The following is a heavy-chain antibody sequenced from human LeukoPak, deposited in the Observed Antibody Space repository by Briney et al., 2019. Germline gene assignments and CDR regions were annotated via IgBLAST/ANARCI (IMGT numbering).Heavy chain of an antibody. V-gene: IGHV3-30*18. CDR2: ISYDGSNK. J-gene: IGHJ4*02. Sequence: GGSLRLSCAASGFTFSSYGMHWVRQAPGKGLEWVAVISYDGSNKYYADSVKGRFTISRDNSKNTLYLQMNSLRAEDTAVYYCAKPTRRDGYNFVYWGQGTLVTVSS. CDR1: GFTFSSYG. D-gene: IGHD5-24*01. CDR3: AKPTRRDGYNFVY.